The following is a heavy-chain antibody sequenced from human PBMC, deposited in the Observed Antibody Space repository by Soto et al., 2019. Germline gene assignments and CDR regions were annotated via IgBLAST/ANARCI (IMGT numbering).Heavy chain of an antibody. CDR1: GFTFSSYA. V-gene: IGHV3-30-3*01. D-gene: IGHD6-13*01. CDR2: ISYDGSNK. Sequence: QVQLVESGGGVVQPGRSLRLSCAASGFTFSSYAMHWVRQAPGKGLEWVAVISYDGSNKYYADSVKGRFTISRDNSKNTLSLQMNSLRAEDTAVYYCARVRAGDHYYYGMDVWGQGTTVTVSS. J-gene: IGHJ6*02. CDR3: ARVRAGDHYYYGMDV.